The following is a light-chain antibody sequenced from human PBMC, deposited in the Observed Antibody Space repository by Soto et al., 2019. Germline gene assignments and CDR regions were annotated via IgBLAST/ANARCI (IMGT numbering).Light chain of an antibody. CDR1: QSVTSN. V-gene: IGKV3-15*01. CDR2: GAS. CDR3: QQRRDWPRT. Sequence: IVMTQSPATLSVTPREGAAFSCRASQSVTSNLAWYQQKPGRDPRLLIHGASTRATVITPRFSGSGSAAEFTLPTISLQPAESAVYYCQQRRDWPRTFGQGTKVDIK. J-gene: IGKJ1*01.